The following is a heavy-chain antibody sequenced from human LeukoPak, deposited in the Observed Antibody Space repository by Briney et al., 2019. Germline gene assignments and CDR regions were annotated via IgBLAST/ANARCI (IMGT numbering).Heavy chain of an antibody. CDR1: GFTFSSYS. CDR3: ARDFDFWSGYYSDY. V-gene: IGHV3-48*01. Sequence: GSLRLSCAASGFTFSSYSMNWVRQAPGKGLECVSYISSSSSTIYYADSVKGRFTISRDNAKNSLYLQMNSLRAEDTAVYYCARDFDFWSGYYSDYWGQGTLVTVSS. CDR2: ISSSSSTI. J-gene: IGHJ4*02. D-gene: IGHD3-3*01.